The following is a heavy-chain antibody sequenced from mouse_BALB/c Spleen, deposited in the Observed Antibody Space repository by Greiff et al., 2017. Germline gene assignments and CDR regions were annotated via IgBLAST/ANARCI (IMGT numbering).Heavy chain of an antibody. CDR3: ARFGLLPWFAY. D-gene: IGHD2-3*01. CDR2: INPYNDGT. Sequence: EVQLQQSGPELVKPGASVKMSCKASGYTFTSYVMHWVKQKPGQGLEWIGYINPYNDGTKYNEKFKGKATLTSDKSSSTAYMELSSLTSEDSAVYYCARFGLLPWFAYWGQGTLVTVSA. J-gene: IGHJ3*01. V-gene: IGHV1-14*01. CDR1: GYTFTSYV.